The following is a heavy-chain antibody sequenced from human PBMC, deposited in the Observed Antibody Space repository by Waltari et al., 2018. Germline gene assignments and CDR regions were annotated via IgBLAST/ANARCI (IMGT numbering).Heavy chain of an antibody. CDR2: IYPGDSDT. CDR3: ARPLSVGATYAFDI. V-gene: IGHV5-51*01. D-gene: IGHD1-26*01. Sequence: EVQLVQSGAEVQKPGESPKIPCKGSGSSFTSYWIGWVPQLPGKGLEWMGIIYPGDSDTRYSPSFQGQVTISADKSISTAYLQWSSLKASDTAMYYCARPLSVGATYAFDIWGQGTMVTVSS. CDR1: GSSFTSYW. J-gene: IGHJ3*02.